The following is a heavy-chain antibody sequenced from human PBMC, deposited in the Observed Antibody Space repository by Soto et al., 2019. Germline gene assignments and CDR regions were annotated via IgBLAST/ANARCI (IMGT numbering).Heavy chain of an antibody. J-gene: IGHJ2*01. V-gene: IGHV3-23*03. CDR2: ITCDGSST. CDR3: AKEFNLYGDYDSGYFDL. CDR1: GFTFSSYA. D-gene: IGHD4-17*01. Sequence: PGGSLRLSCAASGFTFSSYAMSWVRQAPGKGLEWVSVITCDGSSTYYADSVKGRFTISRDNSKNTLYLQMNSLRAEDTAVYYCAKEFNLYGDYDSGYFDLWGRGTLFTVSS.